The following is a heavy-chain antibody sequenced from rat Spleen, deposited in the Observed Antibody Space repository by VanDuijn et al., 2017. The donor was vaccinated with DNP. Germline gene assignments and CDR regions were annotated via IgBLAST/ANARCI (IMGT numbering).Heavy chain of an antibody. V-gene: IGHV2-1*01. CDR1: GFSLTRNS. CDR2: ICSGGNT. J-gene: IGHJ1*01. D-gene: IGHD1-12*02. CDR3: TRRGYYYVDWYWYFDF. Sequence: QVQLQESGPGLVQPSQTLSLTCTVSGFSLTRNSVHWVRQPPGKGLEWVGAICSGGNTDYNSALKTRLSISRDTSKRQVLLKMNSLQTEDTAIYVCTRRGYYYVDWYWYFDFWGPGTMVTVSS.